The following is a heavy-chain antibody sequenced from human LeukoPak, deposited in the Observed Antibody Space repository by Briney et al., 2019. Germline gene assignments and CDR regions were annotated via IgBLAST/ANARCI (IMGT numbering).Heavy chain of an antibody. CDR1: GGSFSSYY. J-gene: IGHJ4*02. D-gene: IGHD3-10*01. CDR3: ARGWFGELINY. V-gene: IGHV4-34*01. CDR2: INHSGST. Sequence: SETLSLTCAVYGGSFSSYYWNWIRQPPGKGLEWIGEINHSGSTNYNPSLKSRVTISVDTSKNQLSLKVSSVTAADTAVYYCARGWFGELINYWGQGTLVTVSS.